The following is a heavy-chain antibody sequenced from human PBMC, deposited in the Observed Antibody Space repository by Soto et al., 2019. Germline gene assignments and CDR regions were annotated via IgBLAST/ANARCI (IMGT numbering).Heavy chain of an antibody. CDR2: INHSGGT. V-gene: IGHV4-34*01. CDR1: GGPFSGFH. J-gene: IGHJ6*02. D-gene: IGHD2-21*01. Sequence: PSETLSLTCAVYGGPFSGFHWSWIRQPPGKGLEWIGEINHSGGTYYNPSLKSRVTISVDTSKNQCSLSLTSVTAADTAVYYCATQGFGILHGLVDVWGQGTTVTVS. CDR3: ATQGFGILHGLVDV.